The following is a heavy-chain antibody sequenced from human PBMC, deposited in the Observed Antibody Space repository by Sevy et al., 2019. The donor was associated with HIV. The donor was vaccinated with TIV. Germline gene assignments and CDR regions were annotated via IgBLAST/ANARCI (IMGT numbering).Heavy chain of an antibody. CDR1: GFNVNNYG. J-gene: IGHJ5*02. Sequence: GGSLRLSCEVSGFNVNNYGMHWVRQAPGKGLEWVAMVPYDGSKSHYVDSVKGRFTISRDYSENTLYLQMNNLRVEDTAVYYCARDHNTGWCNWFDPGAREPWSPSPQ. CDR2: VPYDGSKS. CDR3: ARDHNTGWCNWFDP. V-gene: IGHV3-30*02. D-gene: IGHD3-9*01.